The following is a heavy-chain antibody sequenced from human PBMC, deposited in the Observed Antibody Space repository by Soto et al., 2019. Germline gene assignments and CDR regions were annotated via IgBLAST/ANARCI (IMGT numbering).Heavy chain of an antibody. CDR2: IYYSGST. D-gene: IGHD5-18*01. CDR1: GGSISSGGYY. J-gene: IGHJ5*02. V-gene: IGHV4-31*03. CDR3: ARGYVDTAYPAVRFDP. Sequence: QVQLQESGPGLVKPSQTLSLTCTVSGGSISSGGYYWSWIRQHPGKGLEWIGYIYYSGSTYYNPSLKSRVTISVDTSKNQFSLKLSSVTAADTAVYYCARGYVDTAYPAVRFDPWGQGTLVTVSS.